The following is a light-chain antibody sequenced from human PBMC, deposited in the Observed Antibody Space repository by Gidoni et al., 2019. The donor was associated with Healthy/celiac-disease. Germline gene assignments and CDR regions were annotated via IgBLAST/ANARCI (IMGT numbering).Light chain of an antibody. J-gene: IGKJ5*01. Sequence: EIVLTQSPGTLSLSPGERATLSCRASQSVSSSYLAWYQQKPGQAPRLLIYGASSRATGIPDRFSGSGSGTDFTLTISRLGPEYFAVYYCQQYGSSPTITFGQGTRLEIK. CDR2: GAS. CDR1: QSVSSSY. CDR3: QQYGSSPTIT. V-gene: IGKV3-20*01.